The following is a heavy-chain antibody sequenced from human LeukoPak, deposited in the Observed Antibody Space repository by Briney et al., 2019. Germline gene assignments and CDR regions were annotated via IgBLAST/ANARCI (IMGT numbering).Heavy chain of an antibody. Sequence: GGSLRLSCAASGFTFSSYTMSWVRQAPGTGLEWVSAITGSGGSTYYVDSVKGRFKNTMYLQMNSLRAEDTAVYSCAKASRPTVSWFDAWGQGTLVTVSS. V-gene: IGHV3-23*01. CDR3: AKASRPTVSWFDA. D-gene: IGHD4-11*01. CDR2: ITGSGGST. J-gene: IGHJ5*02. CDR1: GFTFSSYT.